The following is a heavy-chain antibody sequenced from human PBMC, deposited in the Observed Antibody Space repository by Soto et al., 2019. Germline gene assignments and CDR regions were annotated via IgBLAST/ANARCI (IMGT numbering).Heavy chain of an antibody. CDR1: GYSFISYG. CDR3: ARDQWTLYHSRGWYGD. V-gene: IGHV1-18*04. J-gene: IGHJ4*02. CDR2: ISGYNGNT. Sequence: QVQLVQSGGEVKQPGASVKVSCKASGYSFISYGISWVRQAPGQGLEWMGWISGYNGNTKYAQKPQGRVTMTTDTSTRTVYMEMRRLRSADTSVYYCARDQWTLYHSRGWYGDWGQGTLVTVSS. D-gene: IGHD6-19*01.